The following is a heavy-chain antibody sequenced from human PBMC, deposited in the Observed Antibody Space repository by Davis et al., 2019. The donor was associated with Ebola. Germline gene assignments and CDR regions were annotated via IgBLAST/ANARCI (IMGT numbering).Heavy chain of an antibody. Sequence: GESLKISCAASGFTFSSYAMHWVRQAPGKGLEYVSAISSNGGSTYYANSVKGRFTIPRDNSKNTLYLQMNSLRAEDTAVYYCAKVVAVAGTSSFDYWGQGTLVTVSS. CDR2: ISSNGGST. D-gene: IGHD6-19*01. CDR3: AKVVAVAGTSSFDY. CDR1: GFTFSSYA. J-gene: IGHJ4*02. V-gene: IGHV3-64*01.